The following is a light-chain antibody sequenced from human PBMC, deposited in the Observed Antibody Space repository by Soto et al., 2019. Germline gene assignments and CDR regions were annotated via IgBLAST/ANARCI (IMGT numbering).Light chain of an antibody. Sequence: QSVLTQPPSVSGAPGQRVTISCTGSSSNIGAHSDVYWYQHLPGTAPKLLIYDNNNRPSGVPDRFSGSKSGTPASLAITGVQAEDGAVYYCQSYKSSLSPLYVFGLGTKAT. CDR2: DNN. V-gene: IGLV1-40*01. CDR3: QSYKSSLSPLYV. CDR1: SSNIGAHSD. J-gene: IGLJ1*01.